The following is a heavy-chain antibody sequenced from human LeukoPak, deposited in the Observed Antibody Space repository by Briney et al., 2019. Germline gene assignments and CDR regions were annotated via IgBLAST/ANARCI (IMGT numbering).Heavy chain of an antibody. CDR2: ISSSSSYI. Sequence: GGSLRLSCAASGFTFSSYAMSWVRQAPGKGLEWVSSISSSSSYIYYADSVKGRFTISRDNAKNSLYLQMNSLRAEDTAVYYCASWDQLWRDYWGQGTLVTVSS. J-gene: IGHJ4*02. CDR3: ASWDQLWRDY. D-gene: IGHD5-18*01. V-gene: IGHV3-21*01. CDR1: GFTFSSYA.